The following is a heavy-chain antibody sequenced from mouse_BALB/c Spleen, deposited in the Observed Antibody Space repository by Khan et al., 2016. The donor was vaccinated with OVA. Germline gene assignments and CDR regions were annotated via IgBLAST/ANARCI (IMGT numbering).Heavy chain of an antibody. CDR1: GYSITSNYA. CDR2: ISYSGST. CDR3: ARGNYYGYAMDD. D-gene: IGHD1-1*01. J-gene: IGHJ4*01. V-gene: IGHV3-2*02. Sequence: VQLTESGPGLVKPSQSLSLTCTVTGYSITSNYAWHWLRQFPGNTLEWMGYISYSGSTTYNPSLNSRLPITRDPSKTQFFLQLNSVTTDATATYDCARGNYYGYAMDDWGQGTAITGSA.